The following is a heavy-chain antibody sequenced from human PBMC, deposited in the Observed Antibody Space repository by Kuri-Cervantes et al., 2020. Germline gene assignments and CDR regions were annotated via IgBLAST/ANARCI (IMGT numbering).Heavy chain of an antibody. CDR3: AKDGRGQGYGMDV. V-gene: IGHV3-30*18. J-gene: IGHJ6*02. CDR1: GFTFSSYG. Sequence: GGSLRLSCAASGFTFSSYGMHWVRQAPGKGLEWVAVISYDGSNKYYADSVKGRFTISRDNSKNTLYLQMNSLRAEDTAVYYCAKDGRGQGYGMDVWGQGTTVTVSS. CDR2: ISYDGSNK.